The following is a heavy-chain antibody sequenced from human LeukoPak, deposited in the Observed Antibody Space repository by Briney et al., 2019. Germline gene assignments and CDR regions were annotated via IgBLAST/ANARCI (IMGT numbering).Heavy chain of an antibody. V-gene: IGHV3-23*01. D-gene: IGHD6-13*01. CDR3: AKVLSQGYPNSWTNWFDS. Sequence: GGSLRLSCAAYGFTFSNYAMNWVRQAPGKGPEWVSAISSSGGRTFYAASVEGRFTVSRDNSKSTLYLQMSSLRAEDTAVYSCAKVLSQGYPNSWTNWFDSWGQGTLVTVSS. J-gene: IGHJ5*01. CDR2: ISSSGGRT. CDR1: GFTFSNYA.